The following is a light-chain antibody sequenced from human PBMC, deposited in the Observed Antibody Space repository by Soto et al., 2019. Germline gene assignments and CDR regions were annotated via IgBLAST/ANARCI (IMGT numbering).Light chain of an antibody. V-gene: IGKV1-5*03. J-gene: IGKJ1*01. Sequence: DIQMTQSPSTLSASIGDRVTITCRASQTVYTWLAWYQQKPGTAPKLLIYEASTLHSGVPSRFTGSGSGTEFTLTISSLQPDDFATYYCQQYNSYSPWTFGQGTKVDIK. CDR1: QTVYTW. CDR2: EAS. CDR3: QQYNSYSPWT.